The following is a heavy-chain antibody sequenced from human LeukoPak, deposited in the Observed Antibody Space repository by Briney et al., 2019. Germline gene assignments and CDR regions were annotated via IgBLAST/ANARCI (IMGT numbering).Heavy chain of an antibody. Sequence: PGRSLRLSCAASGFTFSSYGMHWVRQAPGKGLEWVAVIWYDGSNKYYADSVKGRFTISRDNSKNTLYLQMNSLRVDDTAIYYCAKDVRGFRRPLDSWGQGTLVTVSS. V-gene: IGHV3-33*06. D-gene: IGHD5-18*01. CDR2: IWYDGSNK. CDR1: GFTFSSYG. CDR3: AKDVRGFRRPLDS. J-gene: IGHJ4*02.